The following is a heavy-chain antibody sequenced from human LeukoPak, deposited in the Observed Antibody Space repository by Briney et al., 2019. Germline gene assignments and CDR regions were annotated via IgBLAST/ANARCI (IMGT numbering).Heavy chain of an antibody. Sequence: PSETLSLTCTVSGGSISSYYWSWIRQPPGKGLEWIGYIYYSGSTNYNPSLKSRVTISVDTSKNQFSLKLSSVTAADTAVYYCAREARNGWSDYYYYMDVWGKGTTVTVSS. CDR1: GGSISSYY. D-gene: IGHD6-19*01. CDR3: AREARNGWSDYYYYMDV. J-gene: IGHJ6*03. V-gene: IGHV4-59*01. CDR2: IYYSGST.